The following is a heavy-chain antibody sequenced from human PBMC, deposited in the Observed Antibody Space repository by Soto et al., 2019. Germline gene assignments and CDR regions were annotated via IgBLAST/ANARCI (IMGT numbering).Heavy chain of an antibody. J-gene: IGHJ4*02. Sequence: QGHLVQSGAEVKKPGASVTVSCKASGYTFTNYGISWVRQAPGQGLEWMGWISGYNGNTKYAPKFQGRVTLTSDTSTSPSYIQLRSLRSDDTAVYYCARDRGVNDNGDYVDYWGQGTLVTVSS. CDR2: ISGYNGNT. D-gene: IGHD4-17*01. V-gene: IGHV1-18*01. CDR3: ARDRGVNDNGDYVDY. CDR1: GYTFTNYG.